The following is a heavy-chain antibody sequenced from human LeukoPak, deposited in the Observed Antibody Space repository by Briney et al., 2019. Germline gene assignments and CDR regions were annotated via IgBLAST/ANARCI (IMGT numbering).Heavy chain of an antibody. Sequence: PGGSLRLSCAASGFTFSSNGMSWVRQAPGKGLEWVSAISGSGGSTYYADSVKGRFTISRDNSKNTLYLQMNSLRAEDTAVYYCAKDVYGLPAPDGYWGQGTLVTVSS. J-gene: IGHJ4*02. D-gene: IGHD5/OR15-5a*01. CDR3: AKDVYGLPAPDGY. CDR1: GFTFSSNG. CDR2: ISGSGGST. V-gene: IGHV3-23*01.